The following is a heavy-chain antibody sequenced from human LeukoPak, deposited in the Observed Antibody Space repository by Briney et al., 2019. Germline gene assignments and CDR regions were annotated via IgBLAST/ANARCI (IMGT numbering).Heavy chain of an antibody. V-gene: IGHV3-23*01. Sequence: GSLRLSCAASGFTFSSYAMSWVRQAPGKGLEWVSAISGSGGSTYYADSVKGRFTISRDNSKNTLYLQMNSLRAEDTAVYYCAKDSIAAAGTGDYDAFDIWGQGTMVTVSS. D-gene: IGHD6-13*01. CDR2: ISGSGGST. CDR3: AKDSIAAAGTGDYDAFDI. CDR1: GFTFSSYA. J-gene: IGHJ3*02.